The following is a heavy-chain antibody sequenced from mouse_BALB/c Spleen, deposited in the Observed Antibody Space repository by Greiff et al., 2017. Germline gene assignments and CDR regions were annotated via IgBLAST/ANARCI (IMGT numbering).Heavy chain of an antibody. CDR3: ARGGLRRDYYAMDY. D-gene: IGHD2-4*01. J-gene: IGHJ4*01. CDR1: GYSFTGYF. Sequence: VQLQQSGPELVKPGASVKISCKASGYSFTGYFMNWVMQSHGKSLEWIGRINPYNGDTFYNQKFKGKATLTVDKSSSTAHMELRSLASEDSAVYYCARGGLRRDYYAMDYWGQGTSVTVSS. V-gene: IGHV1-20*02. CDR2: INPYNGDT.